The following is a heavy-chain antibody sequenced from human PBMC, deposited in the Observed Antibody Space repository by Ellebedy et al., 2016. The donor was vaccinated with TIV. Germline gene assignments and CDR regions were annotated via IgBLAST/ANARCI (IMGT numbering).Heavy chain of an antibody. Sequence: SETLSLXXTVSGGSISSSSYYWGWIRQPPGKGLEWIGSIYYSGSTYYNPSLKSRVTISVDTSKNQFSLKLSSVTAADTAVYYCARHTGGLDCTNGVCSRYFELWGRGTLGTVSS. V-gene: IGHV4-39*01. CDR1: GGSISSSSYY. J-gene: IGHJ2*01. CDR3: ARHTGGLDCTNGVCSRYFEL. CDR2: IYYSGST. D-gene: IGHD2-8*01.